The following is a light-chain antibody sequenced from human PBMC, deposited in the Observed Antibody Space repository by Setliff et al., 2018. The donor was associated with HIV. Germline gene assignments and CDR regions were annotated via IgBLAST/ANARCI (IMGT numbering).Light chain of an antibody. Sequence: QSALTQPASVSGSPGQSISISCTGTSSDVGGYSYVSWYQQHPGKAPKLVIYDVTKRPSGVSNRFSGSKSGNTASLTISGLQAEDEADYYCSSYTSISTYVFGTGTKATVL. V-gene: IGLV2-14*03. CDR1: SSDVGGYSY. CDR2: DVT. J-gene: IGLJ1*01. CDR3: SSYTSISTYV.